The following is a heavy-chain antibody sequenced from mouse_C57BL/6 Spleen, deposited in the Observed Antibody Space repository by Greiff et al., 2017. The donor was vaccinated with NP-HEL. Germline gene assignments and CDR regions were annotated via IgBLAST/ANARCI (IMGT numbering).Heavy chain of an antibody. Sequence: VQLQQPGAELVKPGASVKLSCKASGYTFTSYWMQWVKQRPGQGLEWIGEIDPSDSYTNYNQKFKGKATLTVDTSSSTAYMQLSSQTSEDSAVYYCARPLYYYGSRGAMDYWGQGTSVTVSS. J-gene: IGHJ4*01. CDR2: IDPSDSYT. V-gene: IGHV1-50*01. CDR1: GYTFTSYW. D-gene: IGHD1-1*01. CDR3: ARPLYYYGSRGAMDY.